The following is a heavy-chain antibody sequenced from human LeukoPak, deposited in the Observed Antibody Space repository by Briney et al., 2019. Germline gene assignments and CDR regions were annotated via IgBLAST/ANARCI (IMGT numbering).Heavy chain of an antibody. CDR3: VKSGGYGLIDY. CDR2: IYYTGST. V-gene: IGHV4-39*01. D-gene: IGHD1-26*01. J-gene: IGHJ4*02. CDR1: GGSISGSGYY. Sequence: PSETLSLTCTVSGGSISGSGYYLGWIRQPPGKGLEWIGNIYYTGSTYYNASLQSRVTISIDTSKNQFSPRLNSVTAADTAMYYCVKSGGYGLIDYWGQGTLVTVSS.